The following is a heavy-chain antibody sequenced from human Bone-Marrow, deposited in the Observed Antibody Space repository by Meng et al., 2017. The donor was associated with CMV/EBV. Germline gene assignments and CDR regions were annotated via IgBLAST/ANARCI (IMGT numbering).Heavy chain of an antibody. Sequence: ASVKVSGKAAGHNFTGYGISWVRQAPGQGLEWMGWISAYNGNTNYAQKLQGRVTMTTDTSTSTAYMELSSLRPEETAVYYCARGTPPGTMRAPEYYYYYGMDVWGQGNTVNVPS. CDR3: ARGTPPGTMRAPEYYYYYGMDV. CDR2: ISAYNGNT. V-gene: IGHV1-18*04. CDR1: GHNFTGYG. D-gene: IGHD3-22*01. J-gene: IGHJ6*02.